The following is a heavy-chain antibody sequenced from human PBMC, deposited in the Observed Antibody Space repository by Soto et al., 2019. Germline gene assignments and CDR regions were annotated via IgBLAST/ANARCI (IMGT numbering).Heavy chain of an antibody. J-gene: IGHJ5*02. D-gene: IGHD5-18*01. CDR3: ARESGSKGTAMVIQELGNYNWFDP. Sequence: SVKVSCKASGGTFSSYAISWVRQAPGQGLEWMGGIIPIFGTANYAQKFQGRVTITADESTSTAYMELSSLRSEDTAVYYCARESGSKGTAMVIQELGNYNWFDPWGQGTLVTVSS. CDR2: IIPIFGTA. V-gene: IGHV1-69*13. CDR1: GGTFSSYA.